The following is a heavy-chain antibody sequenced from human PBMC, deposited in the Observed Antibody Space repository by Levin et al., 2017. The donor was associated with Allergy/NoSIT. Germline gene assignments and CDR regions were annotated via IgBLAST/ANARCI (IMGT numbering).Heavy chain of an antibody. CDR3: AKSHQSGGFDY. D-gene: IGHD3-10*01. J-gene: IGHJ4*02. CDR2: ISYDGSNK. V-gene: IGHV3-30*18. Sequence: LSLTCAASGFTFSSYGMHWVRQAPGKGLEWVAVISYDGSNKYYADSVKGRFTISRDNSKNTLYLQMNSLRAEDTAVYYCAKSHQSGGFDYWGQGTLVTVSS. CDR1: GFTFSSYG.